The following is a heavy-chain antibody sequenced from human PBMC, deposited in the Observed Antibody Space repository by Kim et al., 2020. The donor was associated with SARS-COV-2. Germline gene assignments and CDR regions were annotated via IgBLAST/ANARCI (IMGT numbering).Heavy chain of an antibody. V-gene: IGHV3-23*01. Sequence: GGSLRLSCAASGFTLSGYAMTWVRQAPGKGLEWVSAISVSGGNTFYADSVKGRFTISRDTSKNTVYLEVNSLRADDTALYYCARDSHQASYYYYAMDVWGQATTVSVSS. CDR2: ISVSGGNT. D-gene: IGHD2-2*01. CDR1: GFTLSGYA. J-gene: IGHJ6*02. CDR3: ARDSHQASYYYYAMDV.